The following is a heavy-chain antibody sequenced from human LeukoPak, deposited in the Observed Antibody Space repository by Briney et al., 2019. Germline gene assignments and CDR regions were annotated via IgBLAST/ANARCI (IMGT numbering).Heavy chain of an antibody. CDR1: GYTFTSYG. D-gene: IGHD6-13*01. CDR3: ARGLGSVAAALWQGWFDP. CDR2: ISAYNGNT. J-gene: IGHJ5*02. V-gene: IGHV1-18*01. Sequence: ASVKVSCKASGYTFTSYGISWVRQAPGQGLEWMGWISAYNGNTNYAQKLQGRVTMTTDTSTSTAYMELRSLRSDDTAVYYCARGLGSVAAALWQGWFDPWGQGTLVTVSS.